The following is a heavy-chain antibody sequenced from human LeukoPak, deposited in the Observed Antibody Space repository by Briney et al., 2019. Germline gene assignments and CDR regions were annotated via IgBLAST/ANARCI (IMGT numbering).Heavy chain of an antibody. CDR3: ARAGDIVASGEEWFDP. D-gene: IGHD5-12*01. CDR2: INPSGGST. J-gene: IGHJ5*02. CDR1: GYTFTNYY. V-gene: IGHV1-46*01. Sequence: ASVTVSCKASGYTFTNYYMHWVRQAPGQGLEWMGIINPSGGSTSYAQKFQGRVTMTRDTSTSTLYMELSSLRSEDTAVYYCARAGDIVASGEEWFDPWGQGTLVTVSS.